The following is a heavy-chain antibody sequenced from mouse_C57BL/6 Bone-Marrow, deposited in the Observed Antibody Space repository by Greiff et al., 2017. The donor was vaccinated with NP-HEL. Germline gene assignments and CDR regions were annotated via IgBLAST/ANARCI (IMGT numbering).Heavy chain of an antibody. Sequence: QVQLKQSGAELVKPGASVKISCKASGYAFSSYWMNWVKERPGKGLEWIGQIDPGDGDTKYNGKFKGKATLTADTSSSTAYMQVSSLTSEDSAVYFCARGDYGSSRCGYAVDYGGRGTAVTVSA. D-gene: IGHD1-1*01. CDR1: GYAFSSYW. CDR2: IDPGDGDT. J-gene: IGHJ4*01. CDR3: ARGDYGSSRCGYAVDY. V-gene: IGHV1-80*01.